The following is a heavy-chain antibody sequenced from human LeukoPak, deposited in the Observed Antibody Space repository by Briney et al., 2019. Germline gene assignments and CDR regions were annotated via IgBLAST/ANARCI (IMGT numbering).Heavy chain of an antibody. V-gene: IGHV1-46*01. CDR3: ARDKYHYDTRGDF. J-gene: IGHJ4*02. D-gene: IGHD3-22*01. Sequence: ASVKVSCNASGYTFTSYYMHWVRQAPGQGLEWMGIINPSGGSTSYAQKFQGRVTMTRDTSTSTAYMELRRLRSDDTAVYYCARDKYHYDTRGDFWGQGTLVTVSS. CDR2: INPSGGST. CDR1: GYTFTSYY.